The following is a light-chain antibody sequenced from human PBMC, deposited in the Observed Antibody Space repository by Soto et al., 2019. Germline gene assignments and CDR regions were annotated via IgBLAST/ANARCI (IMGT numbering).Light chain of an antibody. CDR2: DVS. CDR1: SSDVGYYNS. CDR3: SSYPSSKTHAL. V-gene: IGLV2-14*03. J-gene: IGLJ2*01. Sequence: QSVLTQPASVSGSPGQSITISCTGTSSDVGYYNSVSWYQRHPGRVPKLIIYDVSSRPSGVSNRFSGSKSGNTASLTISGLQADDEADYYCSSYPSSKTHALFGGGTQLTVL.